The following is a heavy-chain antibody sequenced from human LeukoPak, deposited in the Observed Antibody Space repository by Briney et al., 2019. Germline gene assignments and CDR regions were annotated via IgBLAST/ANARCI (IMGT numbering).Heavy chain of an antibody. CDR2: ISYDGSNK. V-gene: IGHV3-30*04. D-gene: IGHD6-19*01. CDR1: GFTFSSYA. J-gene: IGHJ4*02. CDR3: ARAYSSGWYLSEFDY. Sequence: GGSLRLSCAASGFTFSSYAMHWVRQAPGKGLEWVAVISYDGSNKYYGDSVKGRFTISRDYSKNTLYLQMNSLRAEDTAVYYCARAYSSGWYLSEFDYWGQGTLVTVSS.